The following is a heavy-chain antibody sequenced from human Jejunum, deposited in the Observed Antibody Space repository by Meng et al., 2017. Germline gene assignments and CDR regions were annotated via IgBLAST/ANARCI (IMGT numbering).Heavy chain of an antibody. V-gene: IGHV4-30-4*01. CDR3: ARGELLWDY. Sequence: QRRESRPGLLKPSPTLSLTSTASGDSTSSGVYFWSWIRQPPGKGLEWIGYMDYRGSTFSNPSRKSRVTISVDTSKNQFSLKLSSVTAADTAVYFCARGELLWDYWGQGTLVTVSS. J-gene: IGHJ4*02. D-gene: IGHD2-2*01. CDR1: GDSTSSGVYF. CDR2: MDYRGST.